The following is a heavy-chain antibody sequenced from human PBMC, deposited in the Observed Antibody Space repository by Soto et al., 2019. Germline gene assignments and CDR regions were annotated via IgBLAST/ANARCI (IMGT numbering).Heavy chain of an antibody. J-gene: IGHJ4*02. Sequence: EVQLVESGGGLVQPGKSLTLSCAASGFTFSSYRMFWVRQAPGKGLVWVSRINSDGTTTNYADSVKGRFSISRDNAKNTLYLQMNSLTDEDTAVYYCSAMTYWGQGTLVTVSS. CDR3: SAMTY. CDR1: GFTFSSYR. CDR2: INSDGTTT. V-gene: IGHV3-74*01.